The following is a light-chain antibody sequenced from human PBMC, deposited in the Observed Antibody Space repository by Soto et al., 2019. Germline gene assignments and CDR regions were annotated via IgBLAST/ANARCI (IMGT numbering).Light chain of an antibody. CDR3: QVWDSSSDHPYVV. J-gene: IGLJ2*01. CDR1: NIGSKS. Sequence: SYELTQTPSESVAPGKTARITCGGNNIGSKSVHWYQQKPGQAPVLVIYYDSDRPSGIPERFSGSNSGNTATLTISRVEAGDEADYYCQVWDSSSDHPYVVFGGGTKLTFL. CDR2: YDS. V-gene: IGLV3-21*04.